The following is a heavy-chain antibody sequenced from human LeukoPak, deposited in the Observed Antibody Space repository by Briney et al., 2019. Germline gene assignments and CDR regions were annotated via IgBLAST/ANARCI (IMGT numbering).Heavy chain of an antibody. V-gene: IGHV1-69*06. Sequence: SVKVSCKASGGTFSSYAIRWVRQAPGQGLEWMGGIFPIFGTANYAQKFQGRVTLTADKSTSTAYMELSSLRSEDTAVYYCARALYYYDSSCYYYGDYWGQGTLVTVSS. CDR1: GGTFSSYA. CDR2: IFPIFGTA. D-gene: IGHD3-22*01. J-gene: IGHJ4*02. CDR3: ARALYYYDSSCYYYGDY.